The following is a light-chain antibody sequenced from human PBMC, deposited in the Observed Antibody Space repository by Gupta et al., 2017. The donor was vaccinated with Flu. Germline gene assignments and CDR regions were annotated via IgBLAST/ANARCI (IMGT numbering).Light chain of an antibody. V-gene: IGLV2-8*01. CDR2: EVS. CDR1: SSDVGGYNY. J-gene: IGLJ2*01. Sequence: QSALTQPPSASGSPGQSVTISCTGTSSDVGGYNYVSWYQQHPGKVPKLMIYEVSKRPSGVPDRFSGSKSGNTASLTVSGLQAEDEADYYCSSYAGRVVFGGGTKLTVL. CDR3: SSYAGRVV.